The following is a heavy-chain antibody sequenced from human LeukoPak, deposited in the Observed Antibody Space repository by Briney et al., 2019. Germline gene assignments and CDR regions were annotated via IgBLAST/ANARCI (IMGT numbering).Heavy chain of an antibody. CDR1: GGSGGSISSSNY. D-gene: IGHD2-2*01. V-gene: IGHV4-4*02. J-gene: IGHJ4*02. CDR2: IYHSGST. Sequence: SGTLSLTCAVSGGSGGSISSSNYWSWVRQPPGKGLEWIGEIYHSGSTNYNPSLKSRVTISVDKSKSQFSLKLNSVTAADTAVYYCARAGQGYCTSASCFLSLDYWGQGTLVTVSS. CDR3: ARAGQGYCTSASCFLSLDY.